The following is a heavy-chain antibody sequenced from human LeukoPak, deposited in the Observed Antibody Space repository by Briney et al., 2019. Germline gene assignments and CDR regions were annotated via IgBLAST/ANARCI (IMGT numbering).Heavy chain of an antibody. CDR1: GFTFNNYA. J-gene: IGHJ5*01. CDR3: AKEPREYCSSTSCPNWFDS. V-gene: IGHV3-23*01. Sequence: GGSLRLSCAASGFTFNNYAMSWVRQTPGKGLEWVSAISASGGTTYYADSVKGRFTISRDNSENTLFLQMNSLRAEDTAVYYCAKEPREYCSSTSCPNWFDSWGQGTLVTVSS. CDR2: ISASGGTT. D-gene: IGHD2-2*01.